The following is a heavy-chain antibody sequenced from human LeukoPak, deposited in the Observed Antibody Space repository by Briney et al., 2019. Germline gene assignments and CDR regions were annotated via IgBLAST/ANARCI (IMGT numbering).Heavy chain of an antibody. CDR1: GFTFSSYA. J-gene: IGHJ4*02. D-gene: IGHD7-27*01. CDR2: ISGSGGST. Sequence: GGSLRLSCAASGFTFSSYAMSWVRQAPGKGPEWVSAISGSGGSTYYADSVEGRFTISRDNAKNILYLQMNSLRAEDTALYYCATSLGPLTEYWGQGTLVTVSS. CDR3: ATSLGPLTEY. V-gene: IGHV3-23*01.